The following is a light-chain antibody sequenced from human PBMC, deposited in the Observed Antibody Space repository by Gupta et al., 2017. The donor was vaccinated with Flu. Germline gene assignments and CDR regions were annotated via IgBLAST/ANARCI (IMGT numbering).Light chain of an antibody. CDR3: QQLNLYPHS. CDR2: GAS. Sequence: DFQLTQSPSFLPASVGDRVTITCRASQGISRYLAWYQQKPGKAPRVLIYGASTLQSGVPSRFSGSGSGTEFTLTISSLQLEDFATYCCQQLNLYPHSFGQGTKLEIK. J-gene: IGKJ2*03. V-gene: IGKV1-9*01. CDR1: QGISRY.